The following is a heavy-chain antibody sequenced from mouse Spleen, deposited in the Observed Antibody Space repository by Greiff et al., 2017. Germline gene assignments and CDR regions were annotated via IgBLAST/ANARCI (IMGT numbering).Heavy chain of an antibody. CDR1: GFTFSSYG. CDR3: ARHEGGNYVMDY. D-gene: IGHD2-1*01. J-gene: IGHJ4*01. CDR2: ISSGGSYT. V-gene: IGHV5-6*02. Sequence: DVKLVESGGDLVKPGGSLKLSCAASGFTFSSYGMSWVRQTPDKRLEWVATISSGGSYTYYPDSVKGRFTISRDNAKNTLYLQMSSLKSEDTAMYYCARHEGGNYVMDYWGQGTSVTVSS.